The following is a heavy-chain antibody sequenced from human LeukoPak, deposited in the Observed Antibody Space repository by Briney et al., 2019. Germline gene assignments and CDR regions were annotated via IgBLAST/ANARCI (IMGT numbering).Heavy chain of an antibody. V-gene: IGHV3-53*01. J-gene: IGHJ4*02. CDR3: AKVLYSSSWYGAWYYFDY. CDR1: GFTVSSNY. D-gene: IGHD6-13*01. CDR2: IYSGGST. Sequence: GGSLRLSCAASGFTVSSNYMSWVRQAPGKGLEWVSVIYSGGSTYYADSVKGRFTSSRDNSKNTLYLQMNSLRAEDTAVYYCAKVLYSSSWYGAWYYFDYWGQGTLVTVSS.